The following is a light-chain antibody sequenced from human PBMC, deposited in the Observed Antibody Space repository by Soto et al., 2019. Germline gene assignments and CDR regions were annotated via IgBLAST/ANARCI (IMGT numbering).Light chain of an antibody. CDR3: QQYNNWPQT. Sequence: SLSPGTLSLSPGERANLSSSASQGVSSSYLAWYQLKHGQXPRXVIYGASTRATGIPARFSASGSGTELNITISSLQSEDCEVYYCQQYNNWPQTFGQGTKVDIK. J-gene: IGKJ1*01. CDR1: QGVSSSY. V-gene: IGKV3-15*01. CDR2: GAS.